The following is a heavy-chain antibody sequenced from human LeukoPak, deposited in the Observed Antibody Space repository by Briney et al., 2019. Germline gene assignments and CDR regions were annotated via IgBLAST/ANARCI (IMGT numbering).Heavy chain of an antibody. Sequence: QPGRSLRLSCAASGFTFDDYAMHWVRQAPGKGLEWVSGIGWNSGGIVYADSVKGRFTISRANAKNSLYLQMSSLGAEDTALYYCAKVTAAGFVDYWGQGTLVTVSS. V-gene: IGHV3-9*01. CDR1: GFTFDDYA. D-gene: IGHD6-13*01. CDR3: AKVTAAGFVDY. J-gene: IGHJ4*02. CDR2: IGWNSGGI.